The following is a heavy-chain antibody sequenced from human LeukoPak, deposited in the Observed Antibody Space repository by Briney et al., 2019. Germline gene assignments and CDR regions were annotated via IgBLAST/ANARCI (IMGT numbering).Heavy chain of an antibody. V-gene: IGHV3-21*01. Sequence: KPGGSLRLSCAASGFTFSSYSMNWVRQAPGKGLEWVSSISSSSYIYYADSVKGRFTISRDNAKNSLYLQMNSLRAEDTAVYYCARADFCSTTTTCPYYYYMDVWGKGTTVTVS. D-gene: IGHD2/OR15-2a*01. J-gene: IGHJ6*03. CDR2: ISSSSYI. CDR1: GFTFSSYS. CDR3: ARADFCSTTTTCPYYYYMDV.